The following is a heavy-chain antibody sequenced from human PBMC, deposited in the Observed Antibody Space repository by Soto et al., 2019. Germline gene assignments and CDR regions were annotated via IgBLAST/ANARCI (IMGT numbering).Heavy chain of an antibody. CDR1: GGSISSYY. CDR3: ARRYGSFFDI. CDR2: IFYSGST. D-gene: IGHD3-10*01. V-gene: IGHV4-59*08. Sequence: QVQLQESGPGLVKPSETLSLTCTVSGGSISSYYWSWIRQPPGKGLEWIGYIFYSGSTNYNPSLTSRVTISVDTSKNQFSLKLSSVTAADTAVYYCARRYGSFFDIWGQGTMVTVSS. J-gene: IGHJ3*02.